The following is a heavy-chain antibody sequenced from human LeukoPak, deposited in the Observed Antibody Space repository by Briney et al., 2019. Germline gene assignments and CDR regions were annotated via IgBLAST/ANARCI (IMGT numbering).Heavy chain of an antibody. CDR2: IYTSGST. CDR1: GGSISSGSYY. CDR3: GGGQYYFDF. D-gene: IGHD2-15*01. Sequence: SQTLSLTCTVSGGSISSGSYYWSWIRQPAGKGLEWIGRIYTSGSTNYNPSLKSRVTISVDTTKNQFSLKLTSVTAADTAVYYCGGGQYYFDFWGRGTLVTVSS. V-gene: IGHV4-61*02. J-gene: IGHJ4*02.